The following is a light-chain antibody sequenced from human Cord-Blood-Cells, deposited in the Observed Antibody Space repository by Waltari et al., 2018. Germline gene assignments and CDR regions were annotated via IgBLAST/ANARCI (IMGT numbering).Light chain of an antibody. CDR2: GAS. CDR1: QSVSSSY. J-gene: IGKJ2*01. V-gene: IGKV3-20*01. Sequence: EIVLTQSPGTLSLSPGERATLSCRASQSVSSSYLAWYQQKPGQAPRLLIYGASSRATGIPDTFSGSGSATDFTLTISRLEPEDFAVYYCQQYGSSPYTFGQGTKLDIK. CDR3: QQYGSSPYT.